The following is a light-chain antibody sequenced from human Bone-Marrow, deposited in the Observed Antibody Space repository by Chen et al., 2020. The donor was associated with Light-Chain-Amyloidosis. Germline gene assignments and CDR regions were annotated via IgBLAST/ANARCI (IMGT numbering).Light chain of an antibody. J-gene: IGLJ3*02. CDR1: NIGSPS. CDR2: DDS. CDR3: QVWERSSAGQV. Sequence: SYVLTQPSSVSVAPGQTATIACGGNNIGSPSVHWYQQTPGQAPLLVVYDDSDRPSGMPERLSGADSGNTATLTNSRVEAGEAADECCQVWERSSAGQVFGGGTKRTV. V-gene: IGLV3-21*02.